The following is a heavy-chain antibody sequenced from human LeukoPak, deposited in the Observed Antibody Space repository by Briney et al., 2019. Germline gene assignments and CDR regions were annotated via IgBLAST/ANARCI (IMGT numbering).Heavy chain of an antibody. CDR2: INHSGST. Sequence: PSETLSLTCAVSGGSFSGYYWSWIRQPPGKGLEWIGEINHSGSTNYNPSLKSRVTMSVDTSKNQFSLKLSSVTAADTAVYYCARGLGELGPFDYWGQGTLVTVSS. D-gene: IGHD1-26*01. CDR1: GGSFSGYY. CDR3: ARGLGELGPFDY. J-gene: IGHJ4*02. V-gene: IGHV4-34*01.